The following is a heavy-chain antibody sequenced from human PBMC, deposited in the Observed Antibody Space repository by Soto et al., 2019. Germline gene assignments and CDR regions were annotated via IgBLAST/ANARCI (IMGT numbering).Heavy chain of an antibody. D-gene: IGHD3-22*01. J-gene: IGHJ4*02. V-gene: IGHV1-69*12. CDR2: IIPIFGTA. CDR3: ASNYYYDSSGYYYIYFDY. CDR1: GGTFSSYA. Sequence: QVQLVQSGAEVKKPGSSVKVSCKASGGTFSSYAISWVRQAPGQGLEWMGGIIPIFGTADYAQKFQGRITNTADESTSTADRELHSLRSEDTAVYYCASNYYYDSSGYYYIYFDYWGQGTLVTVSS.